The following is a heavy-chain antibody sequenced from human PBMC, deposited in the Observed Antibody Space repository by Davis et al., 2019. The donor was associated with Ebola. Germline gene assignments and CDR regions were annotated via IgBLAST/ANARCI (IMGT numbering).Heavy chain of an antibody. CDR1: GYTFTDYA. CDR3: AREGRGYCSSTSCYDADL. J-gene: IGHJ5*02. D-gene: IGHD2-2*01. CDR2: VSPTTGGT. Sequence: ASVKVSCKASGYTFTDYAIHWVRQAPGQGLEWMGWVSPTTGGTNYAPKFQGRVTMTTDTSITTAYMELSRLRSDDTAVYYCAREGRGYCSSTSCYDADLWGQGTLVTVSS. V-gene: IGHV1-2*02.